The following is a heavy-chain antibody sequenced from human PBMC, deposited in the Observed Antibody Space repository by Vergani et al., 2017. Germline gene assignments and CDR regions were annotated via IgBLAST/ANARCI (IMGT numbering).Heavy chain of an antibody. J-gene: IGHJ1*01. CDR2: VSTGTKSQ. CDR3: ATKSCGTPGCQIGYFRE. D-gene: IGHD1-1*01. CDR1: GFDFSSYI. Sequence: QLVESGGGWVQPGGSLRLSCVVSGFDFSSYIMNWVRQAPGKGLEWVSFVSTGTKSQSYAESVKGRFTISRDNSKSTLYLQMNSLRTEDTAVYYCATKSCGTPGCQIGYFREWGQGTLVTVSS. V-gene: IGHV3-48*01.